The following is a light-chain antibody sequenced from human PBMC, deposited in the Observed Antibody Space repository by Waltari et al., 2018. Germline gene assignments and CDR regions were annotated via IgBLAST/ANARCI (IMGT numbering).Light chain of an antibody. CDR2: SNN. CDR1: RFNIGSYT. Sequence: QSVLTQPPSASGIPGQRVSISCSGSRFNIGSYTVNWYQQLPGTAPKPLIHSNNQGPSGVPYRFSGSKSGTSASLAISGLQSEDEADYHCAAWDESLNGVVFGGGTKLIVL. J-gene: IGLJ2*01. CDR3: AAWDESLNGVV. V-gene: IGLV1-44*01.